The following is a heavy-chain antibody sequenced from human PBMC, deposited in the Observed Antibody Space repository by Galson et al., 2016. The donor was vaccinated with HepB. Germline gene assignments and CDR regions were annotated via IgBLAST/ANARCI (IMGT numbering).Heavy chain of an antibody. CDR3: VKDMRLGGSYYFYYGMDV. J-gene: IGHJ6*02. D-gene: IGHD1-26*01. CDR2: ISHDGSKT. Sequence: SLRLSCAASGFTFSSKGMHWVRQAPGKGLEWMAVISHDGSKTYYADSVKGRFTISRDNVKNSLFLQMNRLGAEDTALYYCVKDMRLGGSYYFYYGMDVWGQGTTVTVSS. V-gene: IGHV3-30*18. CDR1: GFTFSSKG.